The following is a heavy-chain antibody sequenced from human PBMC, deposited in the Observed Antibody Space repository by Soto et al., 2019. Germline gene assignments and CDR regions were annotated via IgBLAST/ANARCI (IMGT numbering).Heavy chain of an antibody. CDR2: IYYSGST. D-gene: IGHD3-10*01. Sequence: QVQLQESGPGLVKPSQTLSLTCTVSGGSISSGGYYWSWIRQHPGKGLEWIGYIYYSGSTYYNPSLKSRVTISVDPSKNQFSLKLSSVTAADTAVYYCARDQTYYYGSARGFDPWGQGTLVTVSS. J-gene: IGHJ5*02. CDR3: ARDQTYYYGSARGFDP. CDR1: GGSISSGGYY. V-gene: IGHV4-31*03.